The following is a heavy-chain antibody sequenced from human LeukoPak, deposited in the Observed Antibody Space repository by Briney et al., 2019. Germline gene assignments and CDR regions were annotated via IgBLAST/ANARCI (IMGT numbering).Heavy chain of an antibody. CDR3: ARAWDYYGSFDY. CDR1: GGSISSYY. Sequence: PSETLSLTCTVSGGSISSYYWSWIRQPPGKGLEWIGYTYYSGSTNYNPSLKSRVTISVDTSKNQFSLKLSSVTAADTAVYYCARAWDYYGSFDYWGQGTLVTVSS. V-gene: IGHV4-59*01. D-gene: IGHD4-17*01. J-gene: IGHJ4*02. CDR2: TYYSGST.